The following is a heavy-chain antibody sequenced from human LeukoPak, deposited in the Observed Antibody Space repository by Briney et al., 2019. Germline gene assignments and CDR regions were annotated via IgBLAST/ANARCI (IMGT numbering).Heavy chain of an antibody. D-gene: IGHD1-7*01. CDR2: ISGSGGST. CDR3: AKEQSVNYHAGSFDQ. V-gene: IGHV3-23*01. Sequence: GGSLRLSCAASGFTFTTYAMSWVRQAPGKGLEWVSAISGSGGSTYYAESVKGRFTISGDNSKNTLYLQMNSLRAEDTAVYYCAKEQSVNYHAGSFDQWGQGTLVTVSS. J-gene: IGHJ4*02. CDR1: GFTFTTYA.